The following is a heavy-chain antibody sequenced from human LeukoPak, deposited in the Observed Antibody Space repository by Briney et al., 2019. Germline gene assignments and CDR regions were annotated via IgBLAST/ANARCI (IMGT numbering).Heavy chain of an antibody. V-gene: IGHV4-31*03. D-gene: IGHD3-16*01. Sequence: PSETLSLTCTVSGGSISSGGYYWSWIRQHPGKGLEWIGYIYYSGSTYYNPSLKSRVIISVDTSKNQFSLKLTSVTAADTAVYYCARSLGGSQFFDYWGQGTLATVSS. J-gene: IGHJ4*02. CDR3: ARSLGGSQFFDY. CDR2: IYYSGST. CDR1: GGSISSGGYY.